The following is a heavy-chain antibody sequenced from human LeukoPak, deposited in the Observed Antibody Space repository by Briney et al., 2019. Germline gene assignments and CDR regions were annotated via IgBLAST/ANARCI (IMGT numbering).Heavy chain of an antibody. D-gene: IGHD3-10*01. CDR1: GGSFSGYY. J-gene: IGHJ4*02. Sequence: KPSETLSLTCAVYGGSFSGYYWSWIRQPPGKGLEWIGEINHSGSTNYNPSLKSRVTISVDTSKNQFSLKLSSVTAADTAVYYCARAFPPMIRGVTQFDYWSQGTLVTVSP. CDR2: INHSGST. CDR3: ARAFPPMIRGVTQFDY. V-gene: IGHV4-34*01.